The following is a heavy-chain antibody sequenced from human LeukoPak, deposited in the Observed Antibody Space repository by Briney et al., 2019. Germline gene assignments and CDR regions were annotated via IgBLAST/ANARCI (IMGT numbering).Heavy chain of an antibody. CDR3: AKGEHQPTLSFDY. V-gene: IGHV3-23*01. CDR2: ISGRGGRT. CDR1: GFTFTNYD. J-gene: IGHJ4*02. D-gene: IGHD1-26*01. Sequence: SGGSLRLSCAAPGFTFTNYDLSWVRQAPGKGLTWVSGISGRGGRTYYVDSVKGRFTISRDNSKNTLYLQMNSLRAEDTAVYYCAKGEHQPTLSFDYWGQGTLVTVSS.